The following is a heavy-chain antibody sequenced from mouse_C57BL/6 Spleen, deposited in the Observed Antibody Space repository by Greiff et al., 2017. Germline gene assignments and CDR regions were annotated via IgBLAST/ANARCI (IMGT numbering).Heavy chain of an antibody. Sequence: QVQLQQPGAELVKPGASVKLSCKASGYTFTSYWMHWVKQRPGQGLEWIGMIHPNSGSTNYNEKLKSKATLTVDKSSSTAYMQLSSLTSEDSAVYYCARSGYYYGSSPDYWGQGTTLTVSS. CDR3: ARSGYYYGSSPDY. J-gene: IGHJ2*01. CDR2: IHPNSGST. V-gene: IGHV1-64*01. CDR1: GYTFTSYW. D-gene: IGHD1-1*01.